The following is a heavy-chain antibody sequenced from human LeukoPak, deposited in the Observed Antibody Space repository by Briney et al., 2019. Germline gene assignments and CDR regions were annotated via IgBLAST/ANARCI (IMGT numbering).Heavy chain of an antibody. D-gene: IGHD6-6*01. Sequence: GGSLRLSCAASGFTFSSYSMNWVRQAPGKGLEWVSSISSSSSYIYYADSVKGRFTISRDNAKNLLYLQMNSLRAEDTAVYYCARDKYSSSTGWFDPWGQGTLVTVSS. V-gene: IGHV3-21*01. J-gene: IGHJ5*02. CDR3: ARDKYSSSTGWFDP. CDR1: GFTFSSYS. CDR2: ISSSSSYI.